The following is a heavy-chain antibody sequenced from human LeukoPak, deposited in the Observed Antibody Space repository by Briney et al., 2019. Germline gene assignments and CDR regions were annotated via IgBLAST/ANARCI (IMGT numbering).Heavy chain of an antibody. CDR2: ISAYNGNT. CDR1: GYTFTSYG. J-gene: IGHJ4*02. V-gene: IGHV1-18*01. D-gene: IGHD3-22*01. CDR3: ARDLGGSYYDSSGYFDY. Sequence: ASVKVSCKASGYTFTSYGTSWVRQAPGQGLEWMGWISAYNGNTNYAQKLQGRVTMTTDTSTSTAYMELRSLRSDDTAVYYCARDLGGSYYDSSGYFDYWGQGTLVTVSS.